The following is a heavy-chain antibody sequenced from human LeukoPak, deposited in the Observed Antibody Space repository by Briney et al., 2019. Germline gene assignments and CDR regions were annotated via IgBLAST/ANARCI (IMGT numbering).Heavy chain of an antibody. V-gene: IGHV3-7*01. CDR3: VTVIGYYYMDV. D-gene: IGHD1-14*01. CDR1: GFTFSGYG. CDR2: IKQDGSEK. Sequence: GGSLRLSCAASGFTFSGYGMHWVRQAPGKGLEWVANIKQDGSEKYYVDSVKGRFTISRDNAKNSLYLQMNSLGAEDTAVYYCVTVIGYYYMDVWGKGTTVTVSS. J-gene: IGHJ6*03.